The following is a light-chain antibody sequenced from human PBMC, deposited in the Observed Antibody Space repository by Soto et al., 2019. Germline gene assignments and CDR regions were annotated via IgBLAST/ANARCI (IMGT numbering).Light chain of an antibody. J-gene: IGLJ1*01. Sequence: QSVLTQPASVSGSPGQSITISCTGTSSDVGSYNLVSWYQQHPGKDPKLMIYEGCKRPSGVSNRFSGSKSGNTASLTISGLQAEDEAEYYCSSYGRSSTFGYVFGTGTKLTVL. CDR2: EGC. V-gene: IGLV2-23*03. CDR3: SSYGRSSTFGYV. CDR1: SSDVGSYNL.